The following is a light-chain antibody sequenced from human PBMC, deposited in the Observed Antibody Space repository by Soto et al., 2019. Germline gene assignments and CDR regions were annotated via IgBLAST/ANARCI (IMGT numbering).Light chain of an antibody. CDR2: GAS. Sequence: EIVLSQSAATVSSFPGDRVTLSCRASQSVRGNLAWYQQKPGQSPRLLIYGASSRATGIPARFSGSGSGTEFTLTISSLQSEDFAVYYCQQYNNWPFITFGQGTRLEIK. V-gene: IGKV3-15*01. J-gene: IGKJ5*01. CDR3: QQYNNWPFIT. CDR1: QSVRGN.